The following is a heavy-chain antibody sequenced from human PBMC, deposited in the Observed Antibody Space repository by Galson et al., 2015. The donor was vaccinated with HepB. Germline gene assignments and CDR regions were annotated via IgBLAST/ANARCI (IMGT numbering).Heavy chain of an antibody. CDR3: AKYLVRGVSNWFDP. CDR2: ISDSGGST. CDR1: GFTFSNYA. J-gene: IGHJ5*02. V-gene: IGHV3-23*01. Sequence: SLRLSCAASGFTFSNYAMSWVRQAPGKGLEWVSAISDSGGSTYYAGSVKGRFTISIDNSKNTLYLQMNRLRAEDTAVYYCAKYLVRGVSNWFDPWGQGTLVTVSS. D-gene: IGHD3-10*01.